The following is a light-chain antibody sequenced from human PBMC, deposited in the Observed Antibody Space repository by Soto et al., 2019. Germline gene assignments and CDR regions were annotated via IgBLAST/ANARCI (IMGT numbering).Light chain of an antibody. V-gene: IGKV1-9*01. CDR2: AAS. J-gene: IGKJ4*01. CDR1: QAIRNL. CDR3: QQLNSYPLT. Sequence: DIQLTQSPSFVSASVGDRVIITCRASQAIRNLLAWYQQKPGKAPKVLIYAASTLQSGVPSRFSGSGSGTEFTLTISSLQPEDFATYRCQQLNSYPLTFGGGTKVEIK.